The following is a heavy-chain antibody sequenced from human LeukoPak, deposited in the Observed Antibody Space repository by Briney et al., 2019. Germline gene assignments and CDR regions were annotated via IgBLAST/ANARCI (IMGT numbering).Heavy chain of an antibody. CDR1: GYTFTDYY. J-gene: IGHJ6*02. Sequence: ASVKVSCKTSGYTFTDYYMHWVRQAPGQGLEWMGWINPNSGGTNYAQKFQGRVTMTRDTSISTAYMELSRLRSDDTAVYYCARDETRHYYGMDVWGQGTTVTVSS. CDR2: INPNSGGT. CDR3: ARDETRHYYGMDV. V-gene: IGHV1-2*02.